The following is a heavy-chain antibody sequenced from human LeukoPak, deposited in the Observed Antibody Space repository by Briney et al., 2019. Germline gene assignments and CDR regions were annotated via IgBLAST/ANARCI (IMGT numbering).Heavy chain of an antibody. CDR2: MYTSGST. Sequence: SETLSLTCTVSGGSISSYYWSWIRQPAGKGLEWLGRMYTSGSTNYNPSFKSRVSISVDKSKNQFSLKLGSVTAADTAVYYCARDTIADAPVSDCWGQGTLVTVSS. D-gene: IGHD3-10*01. V-gene: IGHV4-4*07. CDR1: GGSISSYY. CDR3: ARDTIADAPVSDC. J-gene: IGHJ4*02.